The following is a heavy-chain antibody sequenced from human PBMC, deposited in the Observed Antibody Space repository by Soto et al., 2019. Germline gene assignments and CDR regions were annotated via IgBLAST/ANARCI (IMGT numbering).Heavy chain of an antibody. J-gene: IGHJ4*02. D-gene: IGHD3-10*01. Sequence: GGSLRLSCAASGFTFSSYSMNWVRQAPGKGLEWVSYISSSSSTIYYADSVKGRFTISRDNAKNSLYLQMNSLRDEDTAVYYCATYYYGSGRGVGYWGQGTLVTVSS. CDR2: ISSSSSTI. CDR3: ATYYYGSGRGVGY. CDR1: GFTFSSYS. V-gene: IGHV3-48*02.